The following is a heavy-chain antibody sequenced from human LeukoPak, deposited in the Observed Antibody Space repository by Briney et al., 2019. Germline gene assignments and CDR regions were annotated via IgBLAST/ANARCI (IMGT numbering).Heavy chain of an antibody. J-gene: IGHJ4*02. V-gene: IGHV1-2*02. CDR3: ARKGGAVLTGYHY. D-gene: IGHD3-9*01. CDR1: GYTFTDYY. CDR2: INPNTGGT. Sequence: GASVKVSCKPSGYTFTDYYIHWVRQAPGQGLEWMGWINPNTGGTSYAQRFQGRVTMTRDTSISTVYMELSSLRSDDTAVFYCARKGGAVLTGYHYWGQGTLVTISS.